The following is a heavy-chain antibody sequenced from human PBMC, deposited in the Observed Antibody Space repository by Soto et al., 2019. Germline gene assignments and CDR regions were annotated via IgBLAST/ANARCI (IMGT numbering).Heavy chain of an antibody. Sequence: SETLSLTCAVSGGSISGINWWYWVRQPPGKGLEWIGEIYHSGSTHYNPSLKSRVTISVDKPKNQFSLKLSSVTAADTAVYYCARFGGGMDVWGQGTTVTVSS. CDR3: ARFGGGMDV. D-gene: IGHD3-10*01. V-gene: IGHV4-4*02. CDR2: IYHSGST. J-gene: IGHJ6*02. CDR1: GGSISGINW.